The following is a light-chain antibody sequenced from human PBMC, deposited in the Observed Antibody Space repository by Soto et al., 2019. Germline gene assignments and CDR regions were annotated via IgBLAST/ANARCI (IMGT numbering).Light chain of an antibody. V-gene: IGKV3-20*01. CDR1: QSVSSNY. Sequence: EIVLTQSPGTLSLSPGERATLSCRASQSVSSNYMAWYQQKRGQAPRLLIYGASSRATGIPTRFSGSGSGTHFTLTISRLEPEDFAVYYCQLYDTSPRTFGQGTKVEI. CDR3: QLYDTSPRT. J-gene: IGKJ1*01. CDR2: GAS.